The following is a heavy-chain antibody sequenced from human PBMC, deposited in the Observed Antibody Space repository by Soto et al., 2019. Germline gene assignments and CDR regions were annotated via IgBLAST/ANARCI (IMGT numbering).Heavy chain of an antibody. CDR3: TRGGPLGNYFDY. Sequence: EVQLVESGGGLVKPGGSLRLYCAASGYRFSDAWMNWVRQAPGKGLGWVGRIKWSSHTGAVDYAAPVKGRFTISRDDSKNTLYLQLNSLTTEDTAVYYCTRGGPLGNYFDYWGQGTLVTVSS. CDR2: IKWSSHTGAV. CDR1: GYRFSDAW. V-gene: IGHV3-15*07. J-gene: IGHJ4*02. D-gene: IGHD2-15*01.